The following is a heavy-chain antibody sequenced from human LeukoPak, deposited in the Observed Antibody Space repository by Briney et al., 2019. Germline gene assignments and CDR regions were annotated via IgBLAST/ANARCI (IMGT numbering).Heavy chain of an antibody. Sequence: SVTVSCKASGGTSSSYAISWVRQAPGQGLEWMGGIIPIFGTANYAQKFQGRVTITADESTSTAYMELSSLRSEDTAVYYCARDLSRGYSYGYGAFDIWGQGTMVTVSS. J-gene: IGHJ3*02. V-gene: IGHV1-69*13. CDR1: GGTSSSYA. D-gene: IGHD5-18*01. CDR2: IIPIFGTA. CDR3: ARDLSRGYSYGYGAFDI.